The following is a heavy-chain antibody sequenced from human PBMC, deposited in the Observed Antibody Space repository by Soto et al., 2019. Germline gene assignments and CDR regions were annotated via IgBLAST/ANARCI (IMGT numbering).Heavy chain of an antibody. D-gene: IGHD4-17*01. CDR2: IYYSGST. J-gene: IGHJ4*02. CDR3: ARSQRPTVTTKPPFDY. V-gene: IGHV4-39*01. CDR1: GGSISSGNYY. Sequence: SETLSLTCSVSGGSISSGNYYWSWIRQPPGKGLEWIGSIYYSGSTYYNPSLKSRVTISVDTSKNQFSLKLSSVTAADTAVYYCARSQRPTVTTKPPFDYWGQGTLVTVSS.